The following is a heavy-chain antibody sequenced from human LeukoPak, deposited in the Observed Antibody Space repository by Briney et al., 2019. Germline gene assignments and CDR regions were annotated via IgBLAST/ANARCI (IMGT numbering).Heavy chain of an antibody. CDR1: GFTFSSYA. Sequence: HPGASLRLSCAASGFTFSSYAMSWVRQAPGKGLEWVSAISGSGGSTYYADSVKGRFTISRDNSKNTLYLQTNSLRAEDTAVYYCAKGVYYDSSGYYTDYYYYGMDVWGQGTTVTVSS. V-gene: IGHV3-23*01. D-gene: IGHD3-22*01. CDR2: ISGSGGST. CDR3: AKGVYYDSSGYYTDYYYYGMDV. J-gene: IGHJ6*02.